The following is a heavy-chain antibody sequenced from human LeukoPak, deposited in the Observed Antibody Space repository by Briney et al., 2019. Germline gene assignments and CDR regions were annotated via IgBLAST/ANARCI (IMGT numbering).Heavy chain of an antibody. Sequence: PSETLSLTCTVSGGSISSSSYYWGWIRQPPGKGLEWIGSIYYSGSTYYNPSLKSRVTISVDTSKNQFSLKLSSVTAADTAVYYCARVIHDSSGPGDDYFDYWGQGTLVTVSS. D-gene: IGHD3-22*01. CDR3: ARVIHDSSGPGDDYFDY. J-gene: IGHJ4*02. CDR2: IYYSGST. V-gene: IGHV4-39*07. CDR1: GGSISSSSYY.